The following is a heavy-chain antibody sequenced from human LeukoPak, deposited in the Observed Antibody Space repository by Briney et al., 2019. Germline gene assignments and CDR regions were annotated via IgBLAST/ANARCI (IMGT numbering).Heavy chain of an antibody. D-gene: IGHD5-24*01. V-gene: IGHV1-69*13. CDR2: IIPIFGTA. J-gene: IGHJ4*02. Sequence: ASVKVSCKASGGTFSSYAISWVRQAPGQGLEWVGGIIPIFGTANYAQKFQGRVTITADESTSTAYMELSSLRSEDTAVYYCARDGNRRRDGYNFHFDYWGQGTLVTVSS. CDR1: GGTFSSYA. CDR3: ARDGNRRRDGYNFHFDY.